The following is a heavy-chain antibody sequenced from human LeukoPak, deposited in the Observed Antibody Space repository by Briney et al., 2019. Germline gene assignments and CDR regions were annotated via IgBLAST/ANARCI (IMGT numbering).Heavy chain of an antibody. D-gene: IGHD4-23*01. CDR2: IYTSGST. Sequence: SETLSLTCTVSGGSISSYYWSWIRQPAGKGLEWIGRIYTSGSTNYNPSLKSRVTMSVDTSKNQFSLKLSSVTAADMAVYYCARSTTVVTPYWFDPWGQGTLVTVSS. J-gene: IGHJ5*02. CDR3: ARSTTVVTPYWFDP. V-gene: IGHV4-4*07. CDR1: GGSISSYY.